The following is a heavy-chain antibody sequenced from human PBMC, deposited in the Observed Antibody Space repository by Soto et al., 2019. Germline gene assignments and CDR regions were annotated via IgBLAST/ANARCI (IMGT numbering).Heavy chain of an antibody. Sequence: GGSLRLSCTASGFTFSSYSMNWVRQAPGKGLEWVSSISSSSSYIYYADSVKGRFTISRDNAKNSLYLQMNSLRAEDTAVYYCXLAQEYSSGWPEEDFDYWGQGTLVTVSS. CDR2: ISSSSSYI. D-gene: IGHD6-19*01. CDR1: GFTFSSYS. V-gene: IGHV3-21*01. CDR3: XLAQEYSSGWPEEDFDY. J-gene: IGHJ4*02.